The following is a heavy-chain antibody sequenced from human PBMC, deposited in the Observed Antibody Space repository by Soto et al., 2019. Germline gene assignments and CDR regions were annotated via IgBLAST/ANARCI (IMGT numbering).Heavy chain of an antibody. J-gene: IGHJ4*02. CDR2: ISDSGGNT. CDR1: GFTFSDYA. Sequence: EAQLVESGGGLVQPGGSLRLSCAASGFTFSDYAMSWVRQAPGKGLESVSGISDSGGNTNYADSVKGRFTISRDNSKNTLYLQVNSLRVDDTAVYYCAKDFGAKGLGATMHYWGQGTLVTVSS. V-gene: IGHV3-23*04. CDR3: AKDFGAKGLGATMHY. D-gene: IGHD1-26*01.